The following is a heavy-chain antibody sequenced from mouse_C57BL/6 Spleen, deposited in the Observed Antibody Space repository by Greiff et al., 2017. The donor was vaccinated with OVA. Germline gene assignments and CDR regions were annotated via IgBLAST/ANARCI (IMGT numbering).Heavy chain of an antibody. J-gene: IGHJ2*01. CDR3: ARLGGSPYYFVY. Sequence: QVQLQQPGTELVKPGASVKLSCKASGYTFTSYWMHWVQQRPGQGLEWIGNINPSNGGINYNEKFKSKATLTLDKAPSTAYMRRISRTSEDSAVYYCARLGGSPYYFVYWGQGTTLTVSS. D-gene: IGHD1-1*02. CDR2: INPSNGGI. V-gene: IGHV1-53*01. CDR1: GYTFTSYW.